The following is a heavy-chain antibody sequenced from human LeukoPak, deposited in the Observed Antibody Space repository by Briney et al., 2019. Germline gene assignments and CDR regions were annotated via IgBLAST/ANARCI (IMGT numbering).Heavy chain of an antibody. D-gene: IGHD6-13*01. J-gene: IGHJ4*02. CDR1: GFTFSSYA. CDR3: ARSGYSSSWPHFDY. V-gene: IGHV3-23*01. Sequence: PGGSLRLSCAASGFTFSSYAMSWVRQAPGRGLEWVSAISGSGGSTYYADSVKGRFTISRDNSKNTLYLQMNSLRAEDTAVYYCARSGYSSSWPHFDYWGQGTLVTVSS. CDR2: ISGSGGST.